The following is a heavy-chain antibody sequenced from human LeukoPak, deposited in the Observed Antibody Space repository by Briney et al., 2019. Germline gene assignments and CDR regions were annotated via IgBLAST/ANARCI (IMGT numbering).Heavy chain of an antibody. Sequence: GGSLRLSCTASGFTLGDYGMSWVRQAPGKGLEWVGFIRSKAYGGITEYAASVKGRFTISRDDSKSIAYLQMNSLKTEDTAVYYCTRGDYYDTSGYYFLFDYWGQGTLVTASS. J-gene: IGHJ4*02. V-gene: IGHV3-49*04. D-gene: IGHD3-22*01. CDR1: GFTLGDYG. CDR3: TRGDYYDTSGYYFLFDY. CDR2: IRSKAYGGIT.